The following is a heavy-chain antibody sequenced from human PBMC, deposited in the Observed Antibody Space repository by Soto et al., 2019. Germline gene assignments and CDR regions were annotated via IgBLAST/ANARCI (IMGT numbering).Heavy chain of an antibody. Sequence: EVQLVESGGDLVQPGGSLRLSCVASGFTFSSYWIHWVRQAPGKGLAWVSRINGDGGTTHYADSVKGRLTISRDNAKNTVYLQVNSLGAEDTGVYYCTRGSRGYYYMDVWGRGAPLTV. CDR1: GFTFSSYW. CDR3: TRGSRGYYYMDV. V-gene: IGHV3-74*01. CDR2: INGDGGTT. J-gene: IGHJ6*03.